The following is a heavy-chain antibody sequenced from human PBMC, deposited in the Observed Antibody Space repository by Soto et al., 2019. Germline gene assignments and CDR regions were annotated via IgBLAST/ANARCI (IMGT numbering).Heavy chain of an antibody. V-gene: IGHV3-53*01. D-gene: IGHD2-2*01. J-gene: IGHJ4*02. CDR1: GGSISSGGYY. CDR3: ARESPYCSSTSCYVDY. CDR2: IYSGGST. Sequence: ETLSLTCTVSGGSISSGGYYWSWIRQHPGKGLEWVSVIYSGGSTYYADSVKGRFTISRDNSKNTLYLQMNSLRAEDTAVYYCARESPYCSSTSCYVDYWGQGTLVTVSS.